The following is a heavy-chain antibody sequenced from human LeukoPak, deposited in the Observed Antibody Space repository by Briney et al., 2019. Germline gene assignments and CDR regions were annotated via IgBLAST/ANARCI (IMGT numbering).Heavy chain of an antibody. Sequence: SETLSLTCTVSSDSIGSTSFYWGWIRQPPGKGLEWIGSIYYSGSTYYNPSLKSRVTISVDTSKNQFSLKLSSVTAADTAMYYCTSFTFGHNWFGPWGQGTLVTVSS. CDR2: IYYSGST. V-gene: IGHV4-39*07. J-gene: IGHJ5*02. D-gene: IGHD2/OR15-2a*01. CDR1: SDSIGSTSFY. CDR3: TSFTFGHNWFGP.